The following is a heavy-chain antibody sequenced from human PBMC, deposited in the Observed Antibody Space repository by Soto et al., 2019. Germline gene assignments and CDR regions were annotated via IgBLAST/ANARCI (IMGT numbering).Heavy chain of an antibody. CDR1: GYNFTSYG. CDR2: ISPHNDRT. D-gene: IGHD6-19*01. J-gene: IGHJ3*02. CDR3: ARDLYYSSGRYFDHDAFDI. Sequence: QVQLVQSGADVKKPGASVKVSCKASGYNFTSYGISWVRQAPGQGLEWMGWISPHNDRTKYARRFQDRVTMTTETPTSTGYMELGSRRSDDTAVYYCARDLYYSSGRYFDHDAFDIWGQGTVVTVSS. V-gene: IGHV1-18*01.